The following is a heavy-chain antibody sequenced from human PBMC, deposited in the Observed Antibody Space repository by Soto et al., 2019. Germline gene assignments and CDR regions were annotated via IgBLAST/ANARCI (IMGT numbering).Heavy chain of an antibody. J-gene: IGHJ4*02. CDR1: GFTFSTYG. D-gene: IGHD3-22*01. CDR2: IWYDGSYK. Sequence: GSLRLSCAASGFTFSTYGIHWVRQAPGKGLEWVSVIWYDGSYKFYADSVKGRFTISRDNSKNTLFLQMNSLRAEDTAVYYCARARDYDSSGYYSAFYDWGQGSLVTVSS. V-gene: IGHV3-33*01. CDR3: ARARDYDSSGYYSAFYD.